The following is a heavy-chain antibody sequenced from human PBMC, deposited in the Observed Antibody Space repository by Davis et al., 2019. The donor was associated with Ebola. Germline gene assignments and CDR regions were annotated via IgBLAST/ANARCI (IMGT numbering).Heavy chain of an antibody. D-gene: IGHD2-8*02. CDR2: VRSHGSDD. J-gene: IGHJ6*02. CDR3: AEIYWVRYGMDV. Sequence: GGSLRLSCAASGFTFNIFDMHWVRQAPGRGLEWVAFVRSHGSDDHYADSVKGRFTISRDNSKNTLYLQMNSLRPEDTAVYYCAEIYWVRYGMDVWGQGTTVTVSS. CDR1: GFTFNIFD. V-gene: IGHV3-30*02.